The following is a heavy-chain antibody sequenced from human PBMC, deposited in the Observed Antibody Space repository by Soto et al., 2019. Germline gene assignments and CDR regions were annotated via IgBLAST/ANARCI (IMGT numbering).Heavy chain of an antibody. CDR2: ISGSGGST. CDR3: AKEVTVVTRYYYYGMDV. J-gene: IGHJ6*02. V-gene: IGHV3-23*01. Sequence: EVQLLESGGGLIQPGGSLRLSCAASGFTCSSYAMSWVRQAPGKGLEWVSAISGSGGSTYYADSVKGRFTISRDNSKNTLYLQINSLRAEDTAVYYCAKEVTVVTRYYYYGMDVWGQGTTVPVSS. D-gene: IGHD2-21*02. CDR1: GFTCSSYA.